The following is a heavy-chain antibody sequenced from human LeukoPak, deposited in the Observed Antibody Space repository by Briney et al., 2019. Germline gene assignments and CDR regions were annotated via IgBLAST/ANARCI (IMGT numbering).Heavy chain of an antibody. CDR1: GGPYRSYA. CDR3: AADFWSGLRAKFDY. CDR2: FVPIFGTE. V-gene: IGHV1-69*05. Sequence: GSPVKVSYKPSGGPYRSYAVSSVRQAPGQRLEWMRGFVPIFGTEKCEQEFQGRVTITTGEYTSTAYMELGSLGSEDTAVYCCAADFWSGLRAKFDYWGEGALVSVCS. D-gene: IGHD3-3*01. J-gene: IGHJ4*02.